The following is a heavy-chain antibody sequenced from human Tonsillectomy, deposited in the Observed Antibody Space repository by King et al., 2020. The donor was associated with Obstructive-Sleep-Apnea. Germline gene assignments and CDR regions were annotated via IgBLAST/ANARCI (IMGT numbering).Heavy chain of an antibody. Sequence: VQLVESGGGVVKPGRSLRLSCAASGFTFSSYAMHWVRQAPGKGLEWVAVRSYDGRRKYYADSVKGRFTISRDSSRNTVYLQMSSLRAEDTALYYCARDRNDYADHWGQGTLVTVSS. CDR1: GFTFSSYA. CDR2: RSYDGRRK. J-gene: IGHJ4*02. V-gene: IGHV3-30*15. CDR3: ARDRNDYADH.